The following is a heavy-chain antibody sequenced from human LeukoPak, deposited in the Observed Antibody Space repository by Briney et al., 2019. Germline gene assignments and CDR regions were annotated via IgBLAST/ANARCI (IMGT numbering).Heavy chain of an antibody. CDR3: ARPYHPGTMVRGALDY. Sequence: GGSLRLSCAASGFTFSSYAMHWVRQAPGKGLEWVAVISYDGSNKYYADSVKGRFTISRDNSKNTLYLQMNSLRAEDTAVYYCARPYHPGTMVRGALDYWGQGTLVTVSS. J-gene: IGHJ4*02. V-gene: IGHV3-30*04. CDR1: GFTFSSYA. CDR2: ISYDGSNK. D-gene: IGHD3-10*01.